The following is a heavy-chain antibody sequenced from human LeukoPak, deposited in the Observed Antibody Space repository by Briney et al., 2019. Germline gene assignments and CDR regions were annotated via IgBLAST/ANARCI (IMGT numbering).Heavy chain of an antibody. CDR2: IYYSGSP. CDR1: GASISSSPYY. V-gene: IGHV4-39*01. Sequence: SETLSLTCTVSGASISSSPYYWGWLREPPGKGLEWIGSIYYSGSPYYNPSLKSRVTLSVDTSNDQLSLKVSSVTAADAAVYYCARRSGDTYGSVDFDYWGQGILVTVSS. D-gene: IGHD5-18*01. CDR3: ARRSGDTYGSVDFDY. J-gene: IGHJ4*02.